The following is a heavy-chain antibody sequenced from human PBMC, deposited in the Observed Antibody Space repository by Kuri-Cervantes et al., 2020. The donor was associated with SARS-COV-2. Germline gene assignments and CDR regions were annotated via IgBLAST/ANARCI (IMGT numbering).Heavy chain of an antibody. V-gene: IGHV3-20*04. J-gene: IGHJ4*02. CDR3: AKGGSQWLGPIDY. CDR2: INGNGDSS. Sequence: GGSLRLSCAASRFTFDEYAMTWVRQAPGKGLVWVSGINGNGDSSGYADSVEGRFTVFRDNAKNSLYLQMNSLRAEDMALYYCAKGGSQWLGPIDYWGQGTLVTVSS. CDR1: RFTFDEYA. D-gene: IGHD6-19*01.